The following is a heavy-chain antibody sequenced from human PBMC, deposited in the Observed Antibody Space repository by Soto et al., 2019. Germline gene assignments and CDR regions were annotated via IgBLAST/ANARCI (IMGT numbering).Heavy chain of an antibody. V-gene: IGHV4-59*11. CDR2: IFHSGIT. CDR3: AXDRYFYDSRGYYRSLDS. Sequence: SETLSLTCTLSGDSFSNHYWTWIRQSPGKGLEWIGYIFHSGITDYNPSVKSRVTITIDKSRNLFSLILTSVTAADTAVYYCAXDRYFYDSRGYYRSLDSWGQGTLVTVSS. J-gene: IGHJ5*01. D-gene: IGHD3-22*01. CDR1: GDSFSNHY.